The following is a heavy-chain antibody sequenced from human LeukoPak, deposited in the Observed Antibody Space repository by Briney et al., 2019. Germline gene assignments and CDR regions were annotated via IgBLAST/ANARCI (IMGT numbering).Heavy chain of an antibody. CDR1: GYTFTSYY. Sequence: ASVKVSCKASGYTFTSYYMHWVRQAPGQGLEWMGSINPSGGSTSYAQKLHGRVSMTRDTSTSTVYMELSGLRSEDTAVYYCARALVTIFGVDFYYYMDVWGKGTTVTVSS. CDR2: INPSGGST. J-gene: IGHJ6*03. CDR3: ARALVTIFGVDFYYYMDV. V-gene: IGHV1-46*01. D-gene: IGHD3-3*01.